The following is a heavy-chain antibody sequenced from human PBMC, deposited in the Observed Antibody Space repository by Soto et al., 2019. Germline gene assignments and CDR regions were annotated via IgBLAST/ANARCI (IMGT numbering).Heavy chain of an antibody. CDR3: AREGVFGVVTSFDY. V-gene: IGHV1-2*04. Sequence: QVQLVQSGAEVKKPGASVKVSCKASGYTFTGYYMHWVRQAPGQGLEWMGWINPTSGGTNYAQKFQGWVTMTRDTSISTAYMELSRLRSDDTAVYYCAREGVFGVVTSFDYWGQGTLVTVSS. CDR2: INPTSGGT. D-gene: IGHD3-3*01. CDR1: GYTFTGYY. J-gene: IGHJ4*02.